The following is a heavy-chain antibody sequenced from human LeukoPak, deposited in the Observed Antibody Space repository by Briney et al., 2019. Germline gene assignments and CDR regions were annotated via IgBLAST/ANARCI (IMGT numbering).Heavy chain of an antibody. CDR1: GFTFSSYW. Sequence: PGGSLRLSXAASGFTFSSYWMHWVRQAPGKGLVWVSRINSDGSSTSYADSVNGRFTISRDNAKNTLYLQMNSLRAEDTAVYYCARVPHYSSGREYFQHWGQGTLVTVSS. CDR3: ARVPHYSSGREYFQH. V-gene: IGHV3-74*01. D-gene: IGHD6-19*01. CDR2: INSDGSST. J-gene: IGHJ1*01.